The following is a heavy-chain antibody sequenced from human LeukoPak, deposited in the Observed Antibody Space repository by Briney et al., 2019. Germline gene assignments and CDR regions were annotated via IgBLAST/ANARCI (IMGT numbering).Heavy chain of an antibody. CDR1: GFTVGGNY. D-gene: IGHD3-10*01. J-gene: IGHJ4*02. CDR3: ASRGDLDY. CDR2: IYVGGTK. V-gene: IGHV3-53*01. Sequence: GGSLRLSCVVTGFTVGGNYMTWVRQAPGKGLEWVALIYVGGTKCHADSLKGRFAISRDNAKNSLYLQMNSLRAEDTAVYYCASRGDLDYWGQGTLVTVSS.